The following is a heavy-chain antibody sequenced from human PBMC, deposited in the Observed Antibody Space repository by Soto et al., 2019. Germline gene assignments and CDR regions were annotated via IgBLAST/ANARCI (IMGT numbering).Heavy chain of an antibody. CDR3: AKDPHQRRDQLCLLPYFDY. D-gene: IGHD3-16*01. V-gene: IGHV3-30*18. CDR2: ISYGGSYT. Sequence: QVQLVDSGGGVVQPGRSLRLSCAASGFTFNDHAMHWVRQAPGKGLEWVAVISYGGSYTYYADSVKGRFSVSRDNSKNKLYLQMNSLRAEDTAVYYCAKDPHQRRDQLCLLPYFDYWGQGTLVTVSS. CDR1: GFTFNDHA. J-gene: IGHJ4*02.